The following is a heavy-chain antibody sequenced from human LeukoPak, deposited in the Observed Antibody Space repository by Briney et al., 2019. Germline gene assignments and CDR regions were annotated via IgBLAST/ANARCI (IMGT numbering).Heavy chain of an antibody. V-gene: IGHV3-21*01. CDR1: GFTFSSYS. Sequence: GGSLRLSCAASGFTFSSYSTNWVRQAPGKGLEWVSSISSSSSYIYYADSVKGRFTISRDNAKNSLYLQMNSLRAEDTAVYYCARSYYDSSGYLDYWGQGTLVTVSS. CDR3: ARSYYDSSGYLDY. CDR2: ISSSSSYI. J-gene: IGHJ4*02. D-gene: IGHD3-22*01.